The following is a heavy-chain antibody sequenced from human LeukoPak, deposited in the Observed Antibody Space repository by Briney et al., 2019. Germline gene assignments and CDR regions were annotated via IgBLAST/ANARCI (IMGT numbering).Heavy chain of an antibody. V-gene: IGHV4-34*01. J-gene: IGHJ6*02. D-gene: IGHD3-3*01. CDR3: ARVTVEDYDFWSGYLYYYGMDV. Sequence: SETLSLTCAVYVGSFSGYYWSWIRQPPGKGLVWIGEINDSGSTNYNPSLKSRVTISVDTSKNQFSLKLSSVTAADTAVYYCARVTVEDYDFWSGYLYYYGMDVWGQGTTVTVSS. CDR1: VGSFSGYY. CDR2: INDSGST.